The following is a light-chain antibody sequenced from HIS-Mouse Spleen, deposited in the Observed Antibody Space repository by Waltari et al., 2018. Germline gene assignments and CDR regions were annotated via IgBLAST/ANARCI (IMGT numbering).Light chain of an antibody. CDR1: SSNIGSNT. J-gene: IGLJ3*02. V-gene: IGLV1-44*01. CDR3: AAWDDSLNGYWV. Sequence: QSVLTQPPSASGTPGQRVTISCSGSSSNIGSNTVNWYQQLPGTAPKLLIYSNNQQPSGVPARFSGSKSGTSASLAISGLQSEDEADYYCAAWDDSLNGYWVFGGGTKLTVL. CDR2: SNN.